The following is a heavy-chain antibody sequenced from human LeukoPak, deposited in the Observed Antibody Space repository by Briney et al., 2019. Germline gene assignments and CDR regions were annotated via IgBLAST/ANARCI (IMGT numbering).Heavy chain of an antibody. CDR1: GGSISPCY. CDR2: ISYSGST. D-gene: IGHD2-21*02. Sequence: SETLSLTCAVSGGSISPCYWMWIRQPPGKGLEWIGYISYSGSTSFNPSLKSRLAISLDTSTNQVSLKLSSVTAADTAVYYCARAGSYRLTATLWGQGTLVTVSS. CDR3: ARAGSYRLTATL. J-gene: IGHJ4*02. V-gene: IGHV4-59*01.